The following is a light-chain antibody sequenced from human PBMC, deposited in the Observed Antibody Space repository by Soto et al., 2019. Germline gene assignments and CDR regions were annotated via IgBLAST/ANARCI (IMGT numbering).Light chain of an antibody. J-gene: IGKJ2*01. CDR1: QSVTSYY. CDR2: GAS. CDR3: QLYGSSSYT. V-gene: IGKV3-20*01. Sequence: EIVLTQSPGTLSLSPGERATLSCRASQSVTSYYLAWYQQKPGQAPRLLIYGASRRATDIPDRFSGSGSGTDFTLTISWLEPEDFAVYYCQLYGSSSYTFGQGTKLEIK.